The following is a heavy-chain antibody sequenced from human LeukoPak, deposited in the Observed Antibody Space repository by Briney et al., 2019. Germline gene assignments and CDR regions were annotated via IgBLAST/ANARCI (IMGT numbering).Heavy chain of an antibody. V-gene: IGHV3-23*01. CDR1: GFTFSSYA. J-gene: IGHJ4*02. CDR3: AKDSGIVVIPAADDY. Sequence: SGGSLRLSCAASGFTFSSYAMSWVRQAPGKGLEWVSAISGSGGSTYYADSVKGRFTISRDNSKNTLYLQMNSLRAEDTAVYYCAKDSGIVVIPAADDYWGQGTLVTVSS. CDR2: ISGSGGST. D-gene: IGHD2-2*01.